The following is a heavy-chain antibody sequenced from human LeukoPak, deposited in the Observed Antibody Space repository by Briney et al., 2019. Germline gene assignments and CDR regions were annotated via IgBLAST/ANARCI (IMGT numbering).Heavy chain of an antibody. J-gene: IGHJ4*02. CDR3: AKGYYGSGSYGWFDY. V-gene: IGHV3-23*01. CDR2: ISGSGDRT. Sequence: GGSLRLSCAASGFTFSSHVMNWVRQAPGKGLEWVSTISGSGDRTYYADSVKGRFTISRDNSKNTLFLHMNSLRAEDTAVYSCAKGYYGSGSYGWFDYWGQGTLVTVSS. D-gene: IGHD3-10*01. CDR1: GFTFSSHV.